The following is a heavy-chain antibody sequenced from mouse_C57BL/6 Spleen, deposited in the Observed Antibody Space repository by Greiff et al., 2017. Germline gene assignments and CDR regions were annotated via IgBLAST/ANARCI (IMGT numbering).Heavy chain of an antibody. J-gene: IGHJ3*01. CDR2: INPNTGGT. CDR1: GYTFTDYN. Sequence: EVQLQPSGPELVKPGASVKMSCKASGYTFTDYNMHWVTQSHGKSLEWIGSINPNTGGTSYNQQIKGKATLTVNKSSSTAYMELRSLTSEDSAVYYCARRESTMITKVLAYWGQGTLVTVSA. D-gene: IGHD2-4*01. V-gene: IGHV1-22*01. CDR3: ARRESTMITKVLAY.